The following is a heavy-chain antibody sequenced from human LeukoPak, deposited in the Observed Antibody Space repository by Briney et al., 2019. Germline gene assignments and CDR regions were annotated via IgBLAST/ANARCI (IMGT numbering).Heavy chain of an antibody. Sequence: MPSETLSLTCTVSGGSISSSSYYWGWIRQPPGKGLEWIGSIYYSGSTYYNPSLKSRVTISVDTSKNQFSLKLSSVTAADTAVYYCASYLIAASYYFDYWGQGTLVTVSS. V-gene: IGHV4-39*07. CDR1: GGSISSSSYY. J-gene: IGHJ4*02. CDR3: ASYLIAASYYFDY. CDR2: IYYSGST. D-gene: IGHD2-15*01.